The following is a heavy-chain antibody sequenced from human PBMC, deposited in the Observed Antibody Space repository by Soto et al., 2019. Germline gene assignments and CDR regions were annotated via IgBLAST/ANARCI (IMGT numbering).Heavy chain of an antibody. CDR2: IYYSGST. J-gene: IGHJ4*02. D-gene: IGHD3-3*01. Sequence: QLLESGPGLVKPSETLSLTCTVSGGSISSSSYYWGWIRQPPGKGLEWIGSIYYSGSTYYNPSLKSRVTISVDTSKNQFSLKLSSVTAADTAVYYCARFSGASRVVIIGLDDYYFDYWGQGTLVTVSS. CDR1: GGSISSSSYY. V-gene: IGHV4-39*01. CDR3: ARFSGASRVVIIGLDDYYFDY.